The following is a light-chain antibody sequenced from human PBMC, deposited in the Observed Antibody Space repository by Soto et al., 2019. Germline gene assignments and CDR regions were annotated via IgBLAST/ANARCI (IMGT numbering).Light chain of an antibody. V-gene: IGLV1-40*01. J-gene: IGLJ1*01. CDR3: QSYDSRLSGLYV. CDR2: TNN. CDR1: SSNIGAGYD. Sequence: QSVLTQPPSVSGAPGQRVTISCTGSSSNIGAGYDVHWYQQLPGTAPKLLIYTNNNRPSGVPDRFSGSKSGSSASLAITGLQAEDEADYYCQSYDSRLSGLYVFGTGTKVTVL.